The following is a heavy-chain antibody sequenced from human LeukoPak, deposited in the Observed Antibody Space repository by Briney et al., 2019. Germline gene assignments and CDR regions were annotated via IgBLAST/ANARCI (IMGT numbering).Heavy chain of an antibody. CDR1: GFTFSSYS. J-gene: IGHJ4*02. V-gene: IGHV3-21*01. CDR3: ARDRWYSSSSGDY. D-gene: IGHD6-6*01. Sequence: PGGSLRLSCAASGFTFSSYSMNWVRQAPGKGLEWVSSISRSSSYIYYADSVKGRFTISRDNAKNSLYLQMNSLRAEDTAVYYCARDRWYSSSSGDYWGQGTLVTVSS. CDR2: ISRSSSYI.